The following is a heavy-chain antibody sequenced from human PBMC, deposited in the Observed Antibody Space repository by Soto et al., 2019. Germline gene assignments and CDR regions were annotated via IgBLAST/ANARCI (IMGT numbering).Heavy chain of an antibody. V-gene: IGHV1-18*04. CDR3: ARDVFCGGAPACPDMDV. Sequence: RASVKVSFKASGYTFSGYSITWVRQAPGQGLEWMGRISGYNGNTNYARTLRGRLTLTTDTSTSTAYMELRSLTSDDTAVYYCARDVFCGGAPACPDMDVWGQGTTVTVSS. CDR2: ISGYNGNT. D-gene: IGHD2-21*01. CDR1: GYTFSGYS. J-gene: IGHJ6*02.